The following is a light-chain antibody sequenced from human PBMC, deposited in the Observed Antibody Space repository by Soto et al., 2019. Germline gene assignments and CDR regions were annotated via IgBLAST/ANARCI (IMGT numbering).Light chain of an antibody. CDR2: EVS. CDR1: SSDVGASDY. Sequence: QSALTQPASVSSSPGQSITISCIGSSSDVGASDYVSWYQQHPGKAPKLIIYEVSYRPSGVSNRFSGSKSGNTASLTVSGLQAEDEADYYCSSYRSSSTLWVFGGGTQLTVL. V-gene: IGLV2-14*01. J-gene: IGLJ3*02. CDR3: SSYRSSSTLWV.